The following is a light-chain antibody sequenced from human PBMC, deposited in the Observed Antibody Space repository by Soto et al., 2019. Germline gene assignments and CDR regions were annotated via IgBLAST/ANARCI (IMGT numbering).Light chain of an antibody. Sequence: QSALTQPASVSGSPGQSITISCTGTSSDVGGYNYVSWYQQHPGKAPKLMIYDVSNRPSGVSNRFSGSKSGNTASLTISGLQAEDEADYYCSSYTSSSTPVLFGGGTKLTV. J-gene: IGLJ3*02. CDR3: SSYTSSSTPVL. V-gene: IGLV2-14*01. CDR2: DVS. CDR1: SSDVGGYNY.